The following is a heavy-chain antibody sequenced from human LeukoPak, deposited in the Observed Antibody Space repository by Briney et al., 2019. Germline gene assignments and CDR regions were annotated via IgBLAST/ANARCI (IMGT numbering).Heavy chain of an antibody. D-gene: IGHD1-26*01. CDR2: IKQDGSEK. CDR3: ARVQWELRGVGSYFEY. V-gene: IGHV3-7*01. Sequence: PGGSLRLSCVVSGFTFSSYWMSWVRQAPGKGLEWVANIKQDGSEKYYVDSVKGRFTMSRDNAKNSLYLQMNSLRVEDTAVYYCARVQWELRGVGSYFEYWGEGALVSVSS. J-gene: IGHJ4*02. CDR1: GFTFSSYW.